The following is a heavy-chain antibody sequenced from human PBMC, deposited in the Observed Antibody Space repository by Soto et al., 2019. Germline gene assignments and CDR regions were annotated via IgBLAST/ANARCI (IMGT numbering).Heavy chain of an antibody. CDR2: IKSKTDGGTT. CDR1: GFTFRNAW. V-gene: IGHV3-15*01. J-gene: IGHJ4*02. Sequence: EVQLVASGGGLVKPGGSLRLSCAASGFTFRNAWMTWVRQAPGKGLEWVGRIKSKTDGGTTDYAAPVKGRFTISRDDSKNTLYLQMNSLKTEDTAVYYCTTGYGSGRGHLGYWGQGTLVTVSS. D-gene: IGHD3-10*01. CDR3: TTGYGSGRGHLGY.